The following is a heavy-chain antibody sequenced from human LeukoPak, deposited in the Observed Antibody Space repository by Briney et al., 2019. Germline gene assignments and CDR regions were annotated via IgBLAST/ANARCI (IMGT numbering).Heavy chain of an antibody. CDR2: ISSSSSTI. D-gene: IGHD4-17*01. CDR3: ARDQGSTTVTPKPNFDY. J-gene: IGHJ4*02. CDR1: GFTFSSYS. V-gene: IGHV3-48*01. Sequence: GGSLRLSCAASGFTFSSYSMNWVRQAPGKGLEWVSYISSSSSTIYYADSVKGRFTISRDNAKNSLYLQMNSLRAEDTAMYYCARDQGSTTVTPKPNFDYWGQGTLVTVSS.